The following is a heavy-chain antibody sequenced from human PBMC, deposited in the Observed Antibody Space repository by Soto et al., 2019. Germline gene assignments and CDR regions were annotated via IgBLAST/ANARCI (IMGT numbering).Heavy chain of an antibody. CDR3: ARAYEGDYFDY. Sequence: GGSLRLSCAASGFTFSTYAMNWVRQAPGNGLEWVSAISGSGGSIHYADSVKGRFTISRDNSKNTLYLQMNSLRAEDTAVYYCARAYEGDYFDYWGQGTLVTVSS. J-gene: IGHJ4*02. CDR2: ISGSGGSI. D-gene: IGHD3-16*01. V-gene: IGHV3-23*01. CDR1: GFTFSTYA.